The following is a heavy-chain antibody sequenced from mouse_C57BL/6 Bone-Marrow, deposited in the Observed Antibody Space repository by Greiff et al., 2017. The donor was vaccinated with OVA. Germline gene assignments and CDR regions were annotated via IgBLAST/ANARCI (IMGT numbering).Heavy chain of an antibody. V-gene: IGHV1-82*01. CDR3: ARLRRGYYYAMDY. CDR1: GYAFSSSW. Sequence: VQGVESGPELVKPGASVKISCKASGYAFSSSWMNWVKQRPGKGLEWIGRIYPGDGDTNYNGKFKGQVTLPADKSSSTAYMQLSRLTSEDSAVYFCARLRRGYYYAMDYWGQGTSGTVSS. D-gene: IGHD2-12*01. CDR2: IYPGDGDT. J-gene: IGHJ4*01.